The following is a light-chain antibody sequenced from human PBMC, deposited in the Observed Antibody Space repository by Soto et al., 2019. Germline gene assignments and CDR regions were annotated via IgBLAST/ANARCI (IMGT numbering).Light chain of an antibody. CDR2: DTS. CDR3: LLSYSGALVV. Sequence: QAVVTQEPSLTVSPEGPATLTGAPRPGPVTSGHYPNWFRQKPGQAPRTLIYDTSNKHSWTPARFSGSLLGGKAALTLSGAQPEDEAEYYCLLSYSGALVVFGGGTKLTVL. V-gene: IGLV7-46*01. J-gene: IGLJ2*01. CDR1: PGPVTSGHY.